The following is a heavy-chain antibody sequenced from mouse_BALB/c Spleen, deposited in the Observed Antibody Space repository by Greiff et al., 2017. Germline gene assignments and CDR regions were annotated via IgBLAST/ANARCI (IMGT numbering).Heavy chain of an antibody. CDR1: GFTFSSFG. Sequence: EVKLMESGGGLVQPGGSRKLSCAASGFTFSSFGMHWVRQAPEKGLEWVAYISSGSSTIYYADTVKGRFTISRDNPKNTLFLQMTSLRSEDTAMYYCARGGYGSSYYAMDYWGQGTSVTVSS. CDR3: ARGGYGSSYYAMDY. J-gene: IGHJ4*01. D-gene: IGHD1-1*01. CDR2: ISSGSSTI. V-gene: IGHV5-17*02.